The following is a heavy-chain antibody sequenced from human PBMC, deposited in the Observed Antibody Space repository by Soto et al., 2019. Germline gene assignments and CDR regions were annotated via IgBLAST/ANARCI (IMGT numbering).Heavy chain of an antibody. Sequence: VASVKVSCKASGYIFTGNYMHWVRQAPGQGLEYMGWINPNNGATNYAQNFQGRVTMTWDTSISTAYMEVRRLRSDDTAVYYCAPHYPDSSGYFYHWGQGTLVTVAS. CDR2: INPNNGAT. CDR3: APHYPDSSGYFYH. CDR1: GYIFTGNY. V-gene: IGHV1-2*02. J-gene: IGHJ4*02. D-gene: IGHD3-22*01.